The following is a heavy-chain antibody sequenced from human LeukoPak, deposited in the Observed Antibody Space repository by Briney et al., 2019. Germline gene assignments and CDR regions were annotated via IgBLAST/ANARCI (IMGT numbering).Heavy chain of an antibody. Sequence: SETLSLTCTVSGGSISSYYWSWIRQPPGKGLEWIGYIYYSGSTNYNPSLKSRVTISVDASKNQFSLKLSSVTAADTAVYYCARGMASYDFWSGYPQLYGMDVWGQGTTVTVSS. CDR1: GGSISSYY. J-gene: IGHJ6*02. CDR2: IYYSGST. V-gene: IGHV4-59*01. CDR3: ARGMASYDFWSGYPQLYGMDV. D-gene: IGHD3-3*01.